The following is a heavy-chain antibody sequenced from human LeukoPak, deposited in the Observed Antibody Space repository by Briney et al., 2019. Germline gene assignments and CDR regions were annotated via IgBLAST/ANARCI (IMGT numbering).Heavy chain of an antibody. CDR2: IYYSGST. J-gene: IGHJ3*02. V-gene: IGHV4-59*01. D-gene: IGHD5/OR15-5a*01. CDR3: ARESTIWDAFDI. CDR1: GGSISSYY. Sequence: SETLSLTCTVSGGSISSYYWSWIRQPPGKGLEWIGYIYYSGSTNYNPSLKSRVTISVDTSKNQFSLKLYSVTAADTAVYYCARESTIWDAFDIWGQGTMVTVSS.